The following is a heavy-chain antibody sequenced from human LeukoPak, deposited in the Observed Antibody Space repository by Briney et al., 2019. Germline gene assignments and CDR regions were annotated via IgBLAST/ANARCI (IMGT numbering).Heavy chain of an antibody. J-gene: IGHJ4*02. CDR3: ARDRSWEPVDFDY. CDR1: GGSISSYY. Sequence: SETLSLTCTVSGGSISSYYWSWIRQPPGKGLEWIGYIYYSGSTNYNPSLKSRVTMSVDTSKNQFSLKLSSVTAADTAVYYCARDRSWEPVDFDYWGQGTLVTVSS. CDR2: IYYSGST. D-gene: IGHD1-26*01. V-gene: IGHV4-59*12.